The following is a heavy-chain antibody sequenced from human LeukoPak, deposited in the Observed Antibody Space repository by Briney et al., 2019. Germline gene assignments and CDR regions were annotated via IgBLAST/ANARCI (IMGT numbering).Heavy chain of an antibody. CDR3: ARGSDSSGYYSDYYYYMDV. V-gene: IGHV3-23*01. J-gene: IGHJ6*03. CDR1: GFTFSRHG. D-gene: IGHD3-22*01. Sequence: GGSLRLSGAASGFTFSRHGMNWVRRAPGKGLEWVSGISGSGDTTYSADSVKGRFTISRDNSKNTVYLQMNSLRAEHTAVYYCARGSDSSGYYSDYYYYMDVWGKGTTVTISS. CDR2: ISGSGDTT.